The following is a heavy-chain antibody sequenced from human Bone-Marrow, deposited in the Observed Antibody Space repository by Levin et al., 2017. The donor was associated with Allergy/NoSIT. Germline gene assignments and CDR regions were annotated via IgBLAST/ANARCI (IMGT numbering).Heavy chain of an antibody. Sequence: PGGSLRLSCAASGFTFSDYYMGWIRQTPGKGLEWVAEISTSGSSENYADSVKGRFTISRDNAKNSLFLQMSSLRPEDTAVYYCVREQGVRVIEMEDYYFDLWGRGALVTVSS. CDR2: ISTSGSSE. J-gene: IGHJ2*01. CDR1: GFTFSDYY. D-gene: IGHD2/OR15-2a*01. V-gene: IGHV3-11*01. CDR3: VREQGVRVIEMEDYYFDL.